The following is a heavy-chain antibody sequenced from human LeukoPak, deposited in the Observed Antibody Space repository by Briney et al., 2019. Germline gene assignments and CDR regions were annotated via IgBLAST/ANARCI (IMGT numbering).Heavy chain of an antibody. CDR2: IYYSGST. CDR3: ARGPEGYDFWSGYYNWFDP. J-gene: IGHJ5*02. D-gene: IGHD3-3*01. V-gene: IGHV4-31*03. CDR1: GGSISSGGYY. Sequence: SQTLSLTCTVSGGSISSGGYYWSWIRQHPGKGLEWIGYIYYSGSTYYNPSLKSRVTISVDTSKNQFSLKLSSVTAADTAVYYCARGPEGYDFWSGYYNWFDPWGQEPWSPSPQ.